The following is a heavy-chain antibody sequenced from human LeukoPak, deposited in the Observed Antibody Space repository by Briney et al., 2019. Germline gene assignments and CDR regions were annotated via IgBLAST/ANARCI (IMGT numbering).Heavy chain of an antibody. D-gene: IGHD1-26*01. CDR2: IYHVGTT. J-gene: IGHJ6*02. Sequence: GGSLRLSCAASGFTVSSNFMTWVRQAPGKGLEWVSVIYHVGTTYYSDSVKGRFTISRDNSKNTVYLQMDSLRVEDTAVYYCARVCGTYPCYYGMDVWGQGTTVTVSS. V-gene: IGHV3-66*01. CDR3: ARVCGTYPCYYGMDV. CDR1: GFTVSSNF.